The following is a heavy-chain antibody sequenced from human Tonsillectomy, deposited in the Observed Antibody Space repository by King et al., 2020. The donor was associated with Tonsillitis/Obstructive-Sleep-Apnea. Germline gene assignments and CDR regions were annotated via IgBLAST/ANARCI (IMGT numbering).Heavy chain of an antibody. CDR2: TRNKANSFTT. CDR3: AREKRERFCTCGYCWDAFDI. Sequence: VQLVESGGGLVQSGGSLRLSCAASGVTLSDYYMDWVRQAPGKGLEWVGRTRNKANSFTTEYAASVQGRFTISRDDSKNSLYLQMNSLKADDTAVYYCAREKRERFCTCGYCWDAFDIWGQGTMVTVSS. D-gene: IGHD2-8*02. J-gene: IGHJ3*02. V-gene: IGHV3-72*01. CDR1: GVTLSDYY.